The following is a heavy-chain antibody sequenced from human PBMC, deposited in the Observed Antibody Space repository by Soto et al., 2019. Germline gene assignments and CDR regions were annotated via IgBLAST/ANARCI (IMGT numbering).Heavy chain of an antibody. J-gene: IGHJ5*02. D-gene: IGHD3-10*01. CDR2: IKQDGSEK. Sequence: XGCLRLSCAACGFSVSSYWMSWVRQAPGKGLGWVANIKQDGSEKYYVDSVKGRFTISRDNAKNSLYLQMDSLRAEDTAVYYCAREVLLWFGGAIDPWGQRTLVTVSS. CDR3: AREVLLWFGGAIDP. V-gene: IGHV3-7*03. CDR1: GFSVSSYW.